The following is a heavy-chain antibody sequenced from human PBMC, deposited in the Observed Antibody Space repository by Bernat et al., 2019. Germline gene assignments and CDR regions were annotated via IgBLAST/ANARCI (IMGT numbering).Heavy chain of an antibody. V-gene: IGHV4-4*02. CDR3: ARDRYCSGGSCYGGKDY. CDR1: GGSISSSNW. D-gene: IGHD2-15*01. Sequence: QVQLQESGPGLVKPSGTLSLTCAVSGGSISSSNWWSWVRQPPGKGLEWIGEIYHSGSTNYNPSLKSRVTISVDKSKNQFSLKLSSVTDADTAVYYCARDRYCSGGSCYGGKDYWGQGTLVTVSS. J-gene: IGHJ4*02. CDR2: IYHSGST.